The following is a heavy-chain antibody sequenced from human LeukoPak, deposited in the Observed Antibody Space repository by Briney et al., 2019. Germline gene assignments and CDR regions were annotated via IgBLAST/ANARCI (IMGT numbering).Heavy chain of an antibody. CDR2: ISSSGGST. J-gene: IGHJ4*02. V-gene: IGHV3-23*01. D-gene: IGHD1-26*01. CDR1: EFTFSTYA. CDR3: AKISASGSYLDAY. Sequence: PGGSLRLSCAASEFTFSTYAMSWVRQAPGKGLEWVSAISSSGGSTYYADSVKGRFTISRDNSKNTLYLQMNSLRAEDTALYYCAKISASGSYLDAYWGQGTLVTVSS.